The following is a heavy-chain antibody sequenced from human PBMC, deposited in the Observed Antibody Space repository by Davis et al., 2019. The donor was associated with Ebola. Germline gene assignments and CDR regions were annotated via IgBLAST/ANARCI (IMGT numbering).Heavy chain of an antibody. D-gene: IGHD4-11*01. J-gene: IGHJ6*02. Sequence: MPSETLSLTCAVYGGSFSGYYWSWIRQPPGKGLEWIGEINHSGSTNYNPSLKSRVTISVDTSKNQFSLKLSSVTAADTAVYYCARGSYWTPTVTTYYYYGMDVWGQGTTVTASS. CDR2: INHSGST. CDR3: ARGSYWTPTVTTYYYYGMDV. CDR1: GGSFSGYY. V-gene: IGHV4-34*01.